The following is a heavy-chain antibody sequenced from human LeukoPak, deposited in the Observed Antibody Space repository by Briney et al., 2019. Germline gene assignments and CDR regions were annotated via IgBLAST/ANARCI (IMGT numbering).Heavy chain of an antibody. CDR3: ARGITIFGVDPASYFDY. V-gene: IGHV4-59*12. CDR2: IYYSGST. J-gene: IGHJ4*02. D-gene: IGHD3-3*01. CDR1: GGSMSPYH. Sequence: SETLSLTCTVSGGSMSPYHWGWIRQPPGKGLEWTGYIYYSGSTNYNPSLKSRVTMSVDTSKNQFSLKLSSVTAADTAVYYCARGITIFGVDPASYFDYWGQGTLVTVSS.